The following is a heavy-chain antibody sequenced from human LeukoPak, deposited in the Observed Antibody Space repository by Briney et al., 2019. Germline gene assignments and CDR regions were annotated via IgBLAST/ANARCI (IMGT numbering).Heavy chain of an antibody. CDR1: GGSISSGDYY. V-gene: IGHV4-30-4*08. CDR3: ARDLACSSTSCYIGEYHY. CDR2: IYYSGST. J-gene: IGHJ4*02. Sequence: PSETLSLTCTVSGGSISSGDYYWSWIRQPPGKGLEWIGYIYYSGSTYYNPSLKSRVTISVDTSKNQFSLKLSSVTAADTAVYYCARDLACSSTSCYIGEYHYRGQGTLVTVSS. D-gene: IGHD2-2*02.